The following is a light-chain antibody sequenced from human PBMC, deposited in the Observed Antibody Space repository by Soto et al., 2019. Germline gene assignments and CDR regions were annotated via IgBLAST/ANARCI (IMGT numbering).Light chain of an antibody. CDR2: GAS. J-gene: IGKJ5*01. Sequence: EIVLTQSPGTLSLSPGERATLFCRASQTVSSSYLAWYQQRPGQAPRLLIYGASSRATGIPGRFGGSGSGTDFTLTISRPEPEDFAVYYCQQYGSSPPNTFGQGTRLEIK. CDR3: QQYGSSPPNT. V-gene: IGKV3-20*01. CDR1: QTVSSSY.